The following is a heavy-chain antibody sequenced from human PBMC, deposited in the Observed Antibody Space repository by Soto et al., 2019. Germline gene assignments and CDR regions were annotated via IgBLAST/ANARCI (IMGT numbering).Heavy chain of an antibody. CDR1: GYTFTGYY. V-gene: IGHV1-2*04. CDR3: ASSSWYENNWFDP. Sequence: ASVKVSCKASGYTFTGYYMHWVRQAPGQGLEWMGWINPNSGGTNYAQKFQGWVTMTRDTSISTAYMELSRLRSDDTAVYYCASSSWYENNWFDPWGQGTLVTVSS. CDR2: INPNSGGT. D-gene: IGHD6-13*01. J-gene: IGHJ5*02.